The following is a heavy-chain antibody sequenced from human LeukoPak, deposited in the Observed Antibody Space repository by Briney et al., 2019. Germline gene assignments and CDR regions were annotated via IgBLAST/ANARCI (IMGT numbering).Heavy chain of an antibody. V-gene: IGHV3-30*04. D-gene: IGHD3-10*01. J-gene: IGHJ4*02. CDR1: GFTFSDYA. CDR3: ARGAYGSGLGAIDY. Sequence: GGSLRLSCAASGFTFSDYAMHWVRQAPGMGLEWVALISYDGTDKYYADSVKGRFTISRDNSKSTLYLQMNSLRAEDTAVYYCARGAYGSGLGAIDYWGQGTLDTVSS. CDR2: ISYDGTDK.